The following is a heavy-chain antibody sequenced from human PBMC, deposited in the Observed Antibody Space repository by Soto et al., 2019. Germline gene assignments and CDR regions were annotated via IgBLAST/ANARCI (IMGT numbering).Heavy chain of an antibody. Sequence: QVQLQQWGAGLLKPSETLSVTCAVYGGSFSGYYWSWIRQPPGKGLEWIGEINHSGSTNYNPSLKSRVTISVDTSKNHFSLKLSSVTAADTAVYYCARGPNWGAIAARYWGQGTLVTVSS. V-gene: IGHV4-34*01. CDR1: GGSFSGYY. CDR2: INHSGST. D-gene: IGHD6-13*01. J-gene: IGHJ4*02. CDR3: ARGPNWGAIAARY.